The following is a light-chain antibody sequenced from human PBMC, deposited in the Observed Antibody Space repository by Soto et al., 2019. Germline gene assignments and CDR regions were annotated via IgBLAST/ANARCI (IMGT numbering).Light chain of an antibody. J-gene: IGKJ2*01. CDR2: GAS. CDR1: QTVARN. V-gene: IGKV3-15*01. Sequence: EIMMTQSPATLSVSPGERATLSCRASQTVARNLAWYQQKPGQAPRLLIHGASTRATGVSARFSGSGSGTEFPLHIRSPQSEDFAVYYFQQYHNWPSQYTFGQGTKLQIK. CDR3: QQYHNWPSQYT.